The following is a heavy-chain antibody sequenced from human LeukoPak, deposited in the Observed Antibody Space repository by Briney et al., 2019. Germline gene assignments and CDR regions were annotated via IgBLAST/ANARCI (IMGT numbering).Heavy chain of an antibody. V-gene: IGHV1-2*02. D-gene: IGHD2-15*01. J-gene: IGHJ4*02. CDR1: GYTLTGYS. Sequence: ASVKVSCKASGYTLTGYSMHWVRQAPGQGLEWMGWINPNTGSTNYAQDFTGRVIMSLDTSVSTAYLQINSLKADDTAVYYCARAVAAYGIDDYWGQGTLVTVSS. CDR3: ARAVAAYGIDDY. CDR2: INPNTGST.